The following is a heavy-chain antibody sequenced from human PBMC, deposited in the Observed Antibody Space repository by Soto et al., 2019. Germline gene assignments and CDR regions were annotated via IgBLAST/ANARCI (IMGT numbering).Heavy chain of an antibody. V-gene: IGHV4-31*02. CDR2: IYYSGST. J-gene: IGHJ4*02. Sequence: SETLSLTCTVSGGSLSSGGYYWSWIRQHPGKGLEWIGYIYYSGSTYYNPSLKSRVTISVDTSKNQFSLKLSSVTAADTAVYYCARQGSTYYYDSSGYHPIDYWGQGTLVTVSS. D-gene: IGHD3-22*01. CDR3: ARQGSTYYYDSSGYHPIDY. CDR1: GGSLSSGGYY.